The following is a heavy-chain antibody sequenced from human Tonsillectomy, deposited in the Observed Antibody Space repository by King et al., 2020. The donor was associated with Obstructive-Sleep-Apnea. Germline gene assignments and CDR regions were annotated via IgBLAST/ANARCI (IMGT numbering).Heavy chain of an antibody. Sequence: GQLVQSGAEVKKPGASVKVSCKASGYTFTGFYMHWVRQAPGQGLEWMGWISPNSGGTNYAQKFQGWVTMTRDTSISTAYMELSRLRSDDTAVYYCARDPSGTYWYDYWGQGTLVTVSS. J-gene: IGHJ4*02. D-gene: IGHD1-26*01. CDR2: ISPNSGGT. CDR3: ARDPSGTYWYDY. CDR1: GYTFTGFY. V-gene: IGHV1-2*04.